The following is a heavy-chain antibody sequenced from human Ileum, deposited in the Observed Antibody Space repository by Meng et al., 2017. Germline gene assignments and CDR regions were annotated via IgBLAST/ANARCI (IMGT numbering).Heavy chain of an antibody. Sequence: HVARLESGHGLVKPSCPLSLTCAVSSGSITSDTYWSWVRLPPGKGLEWIGQISHSGSTFYNPSLKSRVTMSVDKSKSQFSLMLTSVTAADTAVYYCARHGGYYQGFWGQGTLVTVSS. CDR2: ISHSGST. CDR1: SGSITSDTY. D-gene: IGHD4-23*01. CDR3: ARHGGYYQGF. J-gene: IGHJ4*02. V-gene: IGHV4-4*02.